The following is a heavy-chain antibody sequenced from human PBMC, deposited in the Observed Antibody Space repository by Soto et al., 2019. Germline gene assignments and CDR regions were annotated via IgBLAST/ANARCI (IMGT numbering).Heavy chain of an antibody. CDR2: IKQDGSEK. D-gene: IGHD2-15*01. Sequence: PGGSLRLSCAASGFTFSSYWMSWVRQAPGKGLEWVANIKQDGSEKYYVDSVKGRFTISRDNAKNSLYLQMNSLRAEDTAVYYCARDPVVVVVAATQRYYHYGMDVWGQGTTVTVSS. CDR1: GFTFSSYW. CDR3: ARDPVVVVVAATQRYYHYGMDV. V-gene: IGHV3-7*04. J-gene: IGHJ6*02.